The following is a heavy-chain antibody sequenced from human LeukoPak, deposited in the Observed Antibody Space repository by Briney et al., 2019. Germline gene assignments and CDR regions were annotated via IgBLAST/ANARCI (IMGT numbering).Heavy chain of an antibody. V-gene: IGHV4-34*01. CDR1: GFTFSSYA. Sequence: PGGSLRLSCAASGFTFSSYAMSWVRQAPGKGLEWIGEINHSGSTNYNPSLKSRVTISVDTSKNQFSLKLSSVTAADTAVYYCARQTRRSGNFDYWGQGTLVTVSS. D-gene: IGHD6-19*01. CDR3: ARQTRRSGNFDY. J-gene: IGHJ4*02. CDR2: INHSGST.